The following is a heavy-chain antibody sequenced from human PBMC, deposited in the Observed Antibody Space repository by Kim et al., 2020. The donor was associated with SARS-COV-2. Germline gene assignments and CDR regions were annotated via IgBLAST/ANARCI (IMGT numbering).Heavy chain of an antibody. Sequence: ASVKVSCKASGYTFTSYDINWVRQATGQGLEWMGWMNPNSGNTGYAQKFQGRVTMTRNTSISTAYMELSSLRSEDTAVYYCARWSSIHYDSSGLWGMDVWGQGTTVTVSS. J-gene: IGHJ6*02. CDR1: GYTFTSYD. V-gene: IGHV1-8*01. D-gene: IGHD3-22*01. CDR3: ARWSSIHYDSSGLWGMDV. CDR2: MNPNSGNT.